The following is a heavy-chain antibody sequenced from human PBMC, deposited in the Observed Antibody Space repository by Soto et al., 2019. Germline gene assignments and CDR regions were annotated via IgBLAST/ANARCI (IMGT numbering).Heavy chain of an antibody. D-gene: IGHD3-22*01. CDR2: IGSRTSDI. CDR3: VRDYYDTSGYPNTFDM. V-gene: IGHV3-21*01. CDR1: GFTFINYA. J-gene: IGHJ3*02. Sequence: KPGRSLRLSCAGSGFTFINYAMSWVRQAPGKGLEWVSFIGSRTSDIYDADSVKGRFPISRDNAKNSLYLDLTRLRAEDTAVYFCVRDYYDTSGYPNTFDMWGQGTMVTVSS.